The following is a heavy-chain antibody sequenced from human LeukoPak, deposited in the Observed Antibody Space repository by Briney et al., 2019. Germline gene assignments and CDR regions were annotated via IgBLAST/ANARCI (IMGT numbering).Heavy chain of an antibody. CDR2: IIPIFGTA. J-gene: IGHJ4*02. Sequence: SVKVSCKASGGTFSSYAISWVRQAPGQGLEWMGGIIPIFGTANYAQKFQGRVTITADESTSTAYMELSSLRSEDTAVYYCAKSVIAAAGYFDYWGQGTLVTASS. CDR1: GGTFSSYA. V-gene: IGHV1-69*13. CDR3: AKSVIAAAGYFDY. D-gene: IGHD6-13*01.